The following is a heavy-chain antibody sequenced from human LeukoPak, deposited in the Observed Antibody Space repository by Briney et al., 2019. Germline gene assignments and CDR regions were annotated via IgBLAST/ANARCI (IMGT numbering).Heavy chain of an antibody. CDR1: GFTVSSNY. CDR2: IYSGGST. D-gene: IGHD5-24*01. V-gene: IGHV3-53*01. CDR3: AREFGRDGYTFDY. J-gene: IGHJ4*02. Sequence: PGGSLRLSCAASGFTVSSNYMSWVRQAPGKGLEWVSVIYSGGSTYYADSVKGRFTISRDNSKNTLYLQMNSLRAEDTAVYYCAREFGRDGYTFDYWGQGTLVTVSS.